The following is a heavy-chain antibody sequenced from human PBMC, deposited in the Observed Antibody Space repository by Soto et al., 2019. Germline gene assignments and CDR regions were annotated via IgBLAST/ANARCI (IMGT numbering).Heavy chain of an antibody. D-gene: IGHD3-3*01. V-gene: IGHV1-69*13. CDR2: IIPIFGTA. J-gene: IGHJ6*02. CDR3: ARAGYDFWSGPPPGPPYYYYGMDV. CDR1: GGTFSSYA. Sequence: SVKVPCKASGGTFSSYAISWVRQAPGQGLEWMGGIIPIFGTANYAQKFQGRVTITADESTSTAYMELSSLRSEDTAVYYCARAGYDFWSGPPPGPPYYYYGMDVWGQGTTVTVSS.